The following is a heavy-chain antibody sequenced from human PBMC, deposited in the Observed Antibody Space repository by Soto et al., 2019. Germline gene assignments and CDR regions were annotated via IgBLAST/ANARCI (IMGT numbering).Heavy chain of an antibody. CDR1: GGTFSSYT. Sequence: SVKFSCKASGGTFSSYTISWVRQAPGQGLEWMGRIIPILGIANYAQKFQGRVTITADKSTSTAYMELSSLRSEDTAVYYCASNDVNIVAPSYWGQGTLVTVSS. D-gene: IGHD5-12*01. CDR2: IIPILGIA. J-gene: IGHJ4*02. V-gene: IGHV1-69*02. CDR3: ASNDVNIVAPSY.